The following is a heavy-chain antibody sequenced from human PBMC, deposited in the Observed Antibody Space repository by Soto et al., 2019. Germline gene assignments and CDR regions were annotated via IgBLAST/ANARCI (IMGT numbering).Heavy chain of an antibody. Sequence: SQTLSLTCAISGDSVSSNSAACNWIRQSPSRGLEWLGRTYYRSKWYNDYAVSVKSRITINPDTSKNQFSLQLNSVTPEDTAVYYCASAGYSSRWYGIRGGWFDPWGQGTLVTVSS. D-gene: IGHD6-13*01. CDR1: GDSVSSNSAA. J-gene: IGHJ5*02. V-gene: IGHV6-1*01. CDR2: TYYRSKWYN. CDR3: ASAGYSSRWYGIRGGWFDP.